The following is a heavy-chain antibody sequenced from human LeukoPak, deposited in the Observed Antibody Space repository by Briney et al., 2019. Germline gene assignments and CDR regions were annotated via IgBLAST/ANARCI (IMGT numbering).Heavy chain of an antibody. CDR2: ISWNSGSI. V-gene: IGHV3-9*01. CDR3: AKGSEIQLWCPFGY. CDR1: GFIFDDYA. D-gene: IGHD5-18*01. Sequence: GGSLRLSCAASGFIFDDYAWHWVRQAPGKGLEWVLGISWNSGSIYYADSVKGRFTISRDNAKNSLYLQMTSLRADETALHYCAKGSEIQLWCPFGYWGPGTLVTVSS. J-gene: IGHJ4*02.